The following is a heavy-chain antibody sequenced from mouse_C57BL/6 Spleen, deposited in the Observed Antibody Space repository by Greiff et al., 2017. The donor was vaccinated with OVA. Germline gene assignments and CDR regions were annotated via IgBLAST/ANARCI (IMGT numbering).Heavy chain of an antibody. V-gene: IGHV1-80*01. J-gene: IGHJ4*01. D-gene: IGHD1-1*01. CDR3: ARDYGSSFLYAMDY. CDR2: IYPGDGDT. CDR1: GYAFSSYW. Sequence: VQLVESGAELVKPGASVKISCKASGYAFSSYWMNWVKQRPGKGLEWIGQIYPGDGDTNYNGKFKGKATLTADKSSSTAYMQLSSLTSEDSAVYFCARDYGSSFLYAMDYWGQGTSVTVSS.